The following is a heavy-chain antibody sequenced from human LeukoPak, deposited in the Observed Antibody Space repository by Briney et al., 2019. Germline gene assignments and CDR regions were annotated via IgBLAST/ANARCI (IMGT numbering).Heavy chain of an antibody. V-gene: IGHV3-30*04. J-gene: IGHJ5*02. CDR2: ISNDGSNK. Sequence: GRSLRLSCTASGFTFSSYAIHWARQAPGKGLVWVAVISNDGSNKYYTDSVKGRFTISRDNSKNTLYLQMNSLRTEDTAVYYCARDRKAGGVGEFDPWGQGTLVTVSS. CDR1: GFTFSSYA. CDR3: ARDRKAGGVGEFDP. D-gene: IGHD1-26*01.